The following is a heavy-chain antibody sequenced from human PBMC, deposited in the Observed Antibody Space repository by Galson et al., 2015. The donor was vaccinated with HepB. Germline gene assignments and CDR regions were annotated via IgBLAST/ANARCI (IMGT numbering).Heavy chain of an antibody. J-gene: IGHJ4*02. CDR1: GCTFSSYA. CDR2: IIPILGIA. V-gene: IGHV1-69*04. CDR3: ARDHISDY. D-gene: IGHD3-3*02. Sequence: SVRVSCKASGCTFSSYAISWVRQAPGQGLEWMGRIIPILGIANYAQKFQGRVTITADKSKNTPYMEMSSLRAEDTAVYYCARDHISDYWGQGPLVTVPS.